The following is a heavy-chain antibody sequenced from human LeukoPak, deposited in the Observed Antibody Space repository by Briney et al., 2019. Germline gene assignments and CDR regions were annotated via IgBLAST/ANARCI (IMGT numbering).Heavy chain of an antibody. D-gene: IGHD3-3*01. CDR1: GFTFSSYW. J-gene: IGHJ4*02. CDR3: AKDPDFWSGTIDY. CDR2: IKQDGSEK. V-gene: IGHV3-7*03. Sequence: PGGSLRLSCAASGFTFSSYWISWVRQAPGKGLEWVANIKQDGSEKSYVDSVKGRFTISRDNAKNSLYLQMNSLRAEDTAVYYCAKDPDFWSGTIDYWGQGTLVTVSS.